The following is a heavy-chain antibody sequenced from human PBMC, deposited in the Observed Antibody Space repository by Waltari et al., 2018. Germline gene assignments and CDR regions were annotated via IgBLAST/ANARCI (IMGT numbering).Heavy chain of an antibody. CDR3: ARDGRGPSSRYYYYYMDV. V-gene: IGHV4-59*11. D-gene: IGHD3-10*01. CDR2: IYYSGST. J-gene: IGHJ6*03. Sequence: QVQLQESGPGLVKPSETLSLTCTVSGGSISSHSWSWIRHPPGQGLAWIGYIYYSGSTNYNPSLKSRVTISVDTSKNQFSLKLSSVTAADTAVYYCARDGRGPSSRYYYYYMDVWGKGTTVTVSS. CDR1: GGSISSHS.